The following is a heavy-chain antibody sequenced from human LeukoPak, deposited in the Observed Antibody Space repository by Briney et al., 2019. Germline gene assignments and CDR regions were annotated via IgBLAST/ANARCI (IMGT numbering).Heavy chain of an antibody. Sequence: GGSLRLSCAASGFTVSTNYMSWVRQAPGKRLEWVSVIYADGSTYYADSVKGRFTISRDNSKNTLHLQMNSLRAEDTAVYYCARSGAGWFDYWGQGTLATVSS. D-gene: IGHD6-19*01. CDR2: IYADGST. V-gene: IGHV3-53*01. CDR1: GFTVSTNY. J-gene: IGHJ4*02. CDR3: ARSGAGWFDY.